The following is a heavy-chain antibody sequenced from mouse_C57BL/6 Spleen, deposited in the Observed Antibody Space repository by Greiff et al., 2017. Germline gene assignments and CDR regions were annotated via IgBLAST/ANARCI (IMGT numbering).Heavy chain of an antibody. V-gene: IGHV2-2*01. Sequence: QVQLKESGPGLVQPSQSLSITCTVSGFSLTSYGVHWVRQSPGKGLEWLGVIWSGGSTDYNAAFISRLSISKDNSKSQVFFKMNSLQADDTAIYYCARFHDGYYFDVWGTGTTGTVSS. J-gene: IGHJ1*03. CDR1: GFSLTSYG. D-gene: IGHD2-3*01. CDR3: ARFHDGYYFDV. CDR2: IWSGGST.